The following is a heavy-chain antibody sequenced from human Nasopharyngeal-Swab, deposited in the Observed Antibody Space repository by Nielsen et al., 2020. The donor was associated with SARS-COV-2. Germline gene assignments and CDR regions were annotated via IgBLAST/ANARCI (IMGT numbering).Heavy chain of an antibody. V-gene: IGHV4-34*01. Sequence: SETLSLTCAVYGGSFSGYYWSWIRQPPGKGLEWIGEINHSGGTNYNPSLKSRVTISVDTSKNQFSLKLSSVTAADTAVYYCARASQYSSTWALTSPYFDYWGQGTLVTVSS. D-gene: IGHD6-19*01. J-gene: IGHJ4*02. CDR1: GGSFSGYY. CDR3: ARASQYSSTWALTSPYFDY. CDR2: INHSGGT.